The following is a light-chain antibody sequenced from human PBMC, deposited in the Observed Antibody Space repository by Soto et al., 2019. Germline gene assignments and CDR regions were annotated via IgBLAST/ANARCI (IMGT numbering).Light chain of an antibody. CDR1: SSDVESYNL. V-gene: IGLV2-14*02. CDR2: EDI. CDR3: CSYTITSAYWV. Sequence: QSVLTQPASVSGSPGQSITIFCTGTSSDVESYNLVSWYQQHPGKAPKLMIYEDIERPSGVSNRFSGSKSGITASLTISGLQAEDEADYYCCSYTITSAYWVFGGGTQLTVL. J-gene: IGLJ3*02.